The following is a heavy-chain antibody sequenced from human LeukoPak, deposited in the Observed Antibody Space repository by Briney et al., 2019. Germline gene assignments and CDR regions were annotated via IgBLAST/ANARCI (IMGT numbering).Heavy chain of an antibody. V-gene: IGHV4-59*08. J-gene: IGHJ4*02. CDR1: GGSISSYY. Sequence: SETLSLTCTVSGGSISSYYWSWLRQPPGKGLEWIGHIYYSGSTNYNPSLKSRVTISVDTSKNQFSLKLSSVTAADTAVYYCARHGSGWYYFDYWGQGTLVTVSS. D-gene: IGHD6-19*01. CDR3: ARHGSGWYYFDY. CDR2: IYYSGST.